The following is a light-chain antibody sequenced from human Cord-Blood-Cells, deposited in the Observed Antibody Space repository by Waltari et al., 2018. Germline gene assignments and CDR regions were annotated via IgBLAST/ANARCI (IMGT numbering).Light chain of an antibody. CDR3: CSYAGSSTV. J-gene: IGLJ3*02. CDR2: EGS. Sequence: QSALTQPASVSGSPGQSITSSCTGTTSDVGSSNLVSWYQQHPGKAPKLMIYEGSKRPSGVSNRFSGSKSGNTASLTISGLQAEDEADYYCCSYAGSSTVFGGGTKLTVL. CDR1: TSDVGSSNL. V-gene: IGLV2-23*01.